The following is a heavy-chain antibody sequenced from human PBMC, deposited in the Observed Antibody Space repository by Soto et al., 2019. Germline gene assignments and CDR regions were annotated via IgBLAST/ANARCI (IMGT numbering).Heavy chain of an antibody. CDR2: INAGNGNT. Sequence: QVQLVQSGAEVKKPGASVKVSCKASGYTFTSYAMHWVRQAPGQRLEWMGWINAGNGNTKYSQKFQGRVTITRDTSASTAYMELSSLRSEDTAVYYCARDRVDCSGDSCSQNPPDAFDIWGQGTMVTVSS. V-gene: IGHV1-3*01. CDR3: ARDRVDCSGDSCSQNPPDAFDI. J-gene: IGHJ3*02. CDR1: GYTFTSYA. D-gene: IGHD2-15*01.